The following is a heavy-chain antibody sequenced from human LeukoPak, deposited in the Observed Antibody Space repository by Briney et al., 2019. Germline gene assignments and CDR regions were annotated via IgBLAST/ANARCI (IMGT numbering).Heavy chain of an antibody. V-gene: IGHV3-7*01. D-gene: IGHD3-22*01. CDR1: GFTFSSYW. CDR2: IKQDGSEK. J-gene: IGHJ4*02. Sequence: GGSLRLSCAASGFTFSSYWMSWVRQAPGKGLEWVANIKQDGSEKYYVDSVKGRFTISRDNAKNSLYLQMNSLRAEDTAVYYCARDHDYYDSSGYFYYFDYWAQGTLVTVSS. CDR3: ARDHDYYDSSGYFYYFDY.